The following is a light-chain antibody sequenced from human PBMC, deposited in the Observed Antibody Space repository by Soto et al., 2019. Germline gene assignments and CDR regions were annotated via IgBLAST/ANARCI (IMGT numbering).Light chain of an antibody. J-gene: IGKJ5*01. V-gene: IGKV3-15*01. CDR2: GAS. Sequence: EIVMTHSQATLSLSPGERATLSCRASQSVSSNLAWYQQKPGQAPKLLIYGASTMATGIPARFSGSGSGTECTLTISSLQSEDFAVYDCQQYNNWPPITFGQGTRLESK. CDR1: QSVSSN. CDR3: QQYNNWPPIT.